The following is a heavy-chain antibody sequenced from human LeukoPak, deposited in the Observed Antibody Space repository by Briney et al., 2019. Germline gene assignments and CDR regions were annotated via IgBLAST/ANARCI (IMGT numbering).Heavy chain of an antibody. J-gene: IGHJ6*02. CDR2: ISYDGSNK. Sequence: TGGSLRLSCAASGFTFSSYGMHWVRQAPGKGLEWVAVISYDGSNKYYADSVKGRFTISRDNSKNTLYLQMNSLRAEDTAVYYCARDPFLSGYWSYYYYGMDVWGQGTTVTVSS. CDR1: GFTFSSYG. D-gene: IGHD3-3*01. V-gene: IGHV3-30*03. CDR3: ARDPFLSGYWSYYYYGMDV.